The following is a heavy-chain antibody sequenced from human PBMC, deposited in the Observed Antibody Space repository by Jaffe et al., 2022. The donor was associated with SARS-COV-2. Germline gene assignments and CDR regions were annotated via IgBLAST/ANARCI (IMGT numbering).Heavy chain of an antibody. CDR2: ISWNSGSI. V-gene: IGHV3-9*01. CDR3: AKSLSFTGVDAFDI. J-gene: IGHJ3*02. Sequence: EVQLVESGGGLVQPGRSLRLSCAASGFTFDDYAMHWVRQAPGKGLEWVSGISWNSGSIGYADSVKGRFTISRDNAKNSLYLQMNSLRAEDTALYYCAKSLSFTGVDAFDIWGQGTMVTVSS. CDR1: GFTFDDYA.